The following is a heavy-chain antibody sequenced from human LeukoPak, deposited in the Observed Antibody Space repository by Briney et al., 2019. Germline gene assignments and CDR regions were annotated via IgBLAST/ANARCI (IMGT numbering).Heavy chain of an antibody. V-gene: IGHV3-15*01. D-gene: IGHD2-2*01. CDR3: VRDCVVLADYSEY. CDR1: GFTFSTAW. Sequence: GGSLRLSCAASGFTFSTAWMHWVRQAPGKGLEWVGRIKNKNSGRTTNYIAPVKGRFTISRDDSRNTLYLEMDSLKTDDADIDVCVRDCVVLADYSEYWGQGTLVTVSS. J-gene: IGHJ1*01. CDR2: IKNKNSGRTT.